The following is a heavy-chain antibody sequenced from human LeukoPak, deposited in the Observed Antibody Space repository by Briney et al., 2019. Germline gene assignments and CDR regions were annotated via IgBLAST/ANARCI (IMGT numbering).Heavy chain of an antibody. J-gene: IGHJ4*02. V-gene: IGHV3-72*01. CDR1: GFTFRNHD. Sequence: GGSLRLSCAASGFTFRNHDMSWVRQAPGKGLEWIGRTRNKANSYTTEYAASVKGRFTISRDDSKNSLYLQMNSLKTEDTAVYYCARWDSAVTGYYWGQGTLVTVSS. CDR3: ARWDSAVTGYY. CDR2: TRNKANSYTT. D-gene: IGHD3-9*01.